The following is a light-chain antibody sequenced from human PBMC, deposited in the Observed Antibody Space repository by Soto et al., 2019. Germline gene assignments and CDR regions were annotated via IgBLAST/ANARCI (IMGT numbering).Light chain of an antibody. J-gene: IGLJ1*01. CDR3: SSHTCTTTLYV. CDR1: SSDIGGYNY. V-gene: IGLV2-14*03. Sequence: QSALTQPASVSGSPGQSITISCTGTSSDIGGYNYVSWYQQHPGKVPKLIIYDVSNRPSGVSNRFSGSKSGNAASLTISGLQAEDEADYYCSSHTCTTTLYVFGAGTKLTVL. CDR2: DVS.